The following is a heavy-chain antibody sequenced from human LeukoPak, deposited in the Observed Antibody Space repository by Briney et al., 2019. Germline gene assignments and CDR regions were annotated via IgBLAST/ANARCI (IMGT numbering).Heavy chain of an antibody. CDR1: GFTFSSYV. CDR3: AKDRFYSGSPRAFDI. Sequence: PGGSLRLSCAAFGFTFSSYVMTWVRQAPGKGLEWVSGISGSAGSTYYADSVKGRFTISRDNSKNTLYLQMNSLRAEDTAVYYCAKDRFYSGSPRAFDIWGQGTMVTVSS. V-gene: IGHV3-23*01. J-gene: IGHJ3*02. D-gene: IGHD1-26*01. CDR2: ISGSAGST.